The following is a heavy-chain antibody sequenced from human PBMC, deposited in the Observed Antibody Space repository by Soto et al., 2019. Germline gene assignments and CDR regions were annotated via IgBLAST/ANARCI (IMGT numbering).Heavy chain of an antibody. CDR2: IYYSGST. J-gene: IGHJ5*02. CDR3: ARGYCSSTSYNWFDP. Sequence: SETLSLTCTVSGGSISSYYWSWIRQPPGKGLEWIGYIYYSGSTNYNPSLKSRVNISVDTSKNQFSLKLSSVTAADTAVYYCARGYCSSTSYNWFDPWGQGTLVTVSS. CDR1: GGSISSYY. V-gene: IGHV4-59*01. D-gene: IGHD2-2*01.